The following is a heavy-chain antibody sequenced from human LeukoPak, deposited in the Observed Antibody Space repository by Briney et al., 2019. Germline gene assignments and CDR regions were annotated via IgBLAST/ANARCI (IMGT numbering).Heavy chain of an antibody. D-gene: IGHD2-2*01. V-gene: IGHV3-15*01. CDR1: GFTFSNAW. CDR3: TTGDSSTSCFDY. J-gene: IGHJ4*02. Sequence: GGSLRLSCAASGFTFSNAWMSWVRQAPGKGLERVGRIKSKTDGGTTDYAAPVKGRFTISRDDSKNTLYLQMNSLKTEDTAVYYCTTGDSSTSCFDYWGQGTLVTVSS. CDR2: IKSKTDGGTT.